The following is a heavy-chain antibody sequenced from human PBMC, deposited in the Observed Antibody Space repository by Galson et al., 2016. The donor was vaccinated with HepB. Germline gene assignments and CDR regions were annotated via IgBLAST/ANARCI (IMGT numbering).Heavy chain of an antibody. D-gene: IGHD3-22*01. CDR3: ARVGRVDYYDSSDY. V-gene: IGHV1-46*01. J-gene: IGHJ4*02. CDR2: VNPSGGST. Sequence: VKVSCKASGYTFTSFYMHWVRQAPGQGLEWMGIVNPSGGSTTYAQKFQGRVTMTRDTSTSTFYMELSSLRSDDTAVYYCARVGRVDYYDSSDYWGQGTLVTVSS. CDR1: GYTFTSFY.